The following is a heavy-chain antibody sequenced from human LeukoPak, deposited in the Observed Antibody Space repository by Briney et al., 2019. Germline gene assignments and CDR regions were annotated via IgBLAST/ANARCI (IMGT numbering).Heavy chain of an antibody. D-gene: IGHD3-22*01. CDR2: IYPGDSEA. V-gene: IGHV5-51*01. Sequence: GESLKISCRGSGYRFTNYRIAWVRQMPGKGLEWMGIIYPGDSEATYSPSFQGQVTISADKSINTAYLQWSSLKTSDTAMYYCARLDEDFYYDGSGYYFWGQGTLVTVSS. J-gene: IGHJ4*02. CDR3: ARLDEDFYYDGSGYYF. CDR1: GYRFTNYR.